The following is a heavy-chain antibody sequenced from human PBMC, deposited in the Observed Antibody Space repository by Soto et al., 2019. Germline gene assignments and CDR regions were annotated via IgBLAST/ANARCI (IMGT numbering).Heavy chain of an antibody. CDR1: GFTVSSNY. V-gene: IGHV3-53*01. J-gene: IGHJ6*02. Sequence: PVVSLRLSFAASGFTVSSNYMSWVRQAPGKGLEWVSVIYSGGSTYYADSVKGRFTISRDNSKNTLYLQMNSLRAEDTAVYYWARGTVTRYYGMDGWGQGTTVTV. CDR2: IYSGGST. CDR3: ARGTVTRYYGMDG. D-gene: IGHD4-17*01.